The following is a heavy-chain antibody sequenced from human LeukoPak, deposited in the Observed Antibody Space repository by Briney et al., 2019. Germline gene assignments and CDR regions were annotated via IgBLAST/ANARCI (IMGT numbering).Heavy chain of an antibody. J-gene: IGHJ4*02. CDR1: GYTFTNFW. D-gene: IGHD6-6*01. CDR2: IYPDDSDT. Sequence: GESLKISCKTSGYTFTNFWIAWVRQMPGKGLEWLGAIYPDDSDTRYSPSLQGQVTISADKSISTAYLQWSSLKASDTAMYYCARRGKYSSSSGGDYWGQGTLVTVSS. V-gene: IGHV5-51*01. CDR3: ARRGKYSSSSGGDY.